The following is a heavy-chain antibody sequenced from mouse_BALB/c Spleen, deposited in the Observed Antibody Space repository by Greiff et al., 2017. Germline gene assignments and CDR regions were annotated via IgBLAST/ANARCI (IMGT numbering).Heavy chain of an antibody. D-gene: IGHD1-1*01. CDR3: ARWDYGSNFDY. J-gene: IGHJ2*01. CDR1: GFTFSSFG. V-gene: IGHV5-17*02. CDR2: ISSGSSTI. Sequence: DVKLVESGGGLVQPGGSRKLSCAASGFTFSSFGMHWVRQAPEKGLEWVAYISSGSSTIYYADTVKGRFTISRDNPKNTLFLQMTSLRSEDTAMYYCARWDYGSNFDYWGQGTTLTVSS.